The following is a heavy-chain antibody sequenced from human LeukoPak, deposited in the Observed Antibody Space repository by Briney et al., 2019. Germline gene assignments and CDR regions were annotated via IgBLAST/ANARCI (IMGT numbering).Heavy chain of an antibody. CDR1: GYSFTSHW. D-gene: IGHD3-22*01. CDR3: ARRYYYDTSGYYLAHDAFDI. V-gene: IGHV5-51*01. J-gene: IGHJ3*02. CDR2: IYPGDSET. Sequence: GESLKISCKGSGYSFTSHWIGWLRQMPGKGLEWMGIIYPGDSETRYSPSFQGQVTISADKSITTAYLQWSSLKASDTAMYYCARRYYYDTSGYYLAHDAFDIWGQGTMVTVSS.